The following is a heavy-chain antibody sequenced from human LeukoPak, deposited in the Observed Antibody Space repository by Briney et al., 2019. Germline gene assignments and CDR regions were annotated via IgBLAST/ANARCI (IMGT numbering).Heavy chain of an antibody. J-gene: IGHJ4*02. Sequence: ASVKVSCKASGDSFTDYYMHWVRQAPGQGLEWMGWINPKSGGTNYAQTFQGRVTMTRDTSIRTAYMELSRLRGDDTAVYYCARIAIGGGEWHLDSRGQGTLVTVSS. CDR3: ARIAIGGGEWHLDS. CDR1: GDSFTDYY. V-gene: IGHV1-2*02. D-gene: IGHD3-16*01. CDR2: INPKSGGT.